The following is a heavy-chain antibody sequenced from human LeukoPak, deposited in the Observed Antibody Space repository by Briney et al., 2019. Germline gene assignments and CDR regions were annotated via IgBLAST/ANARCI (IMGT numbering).Heavy chain of an antibody. CDR2: IIPIFGTA. CDR1: GGTFSSYA. J-gene: IGHJ6*02. D-gene: IGHD2-2*01. CDR3: ASSKNPYCSSTSCYEGYYGMDV. Sequence: ASVKVSCKASGGTFSSYAISWVRQGPGQGLEWMGGIIPIFGTANYAQKFQGRVTITADESTSTAYMELSSLRSEDTAVYYCASSKNPYCSSTSCYEGYYGMDVWGQGTTVTVSS. V-gene: IGHV1-69*01.